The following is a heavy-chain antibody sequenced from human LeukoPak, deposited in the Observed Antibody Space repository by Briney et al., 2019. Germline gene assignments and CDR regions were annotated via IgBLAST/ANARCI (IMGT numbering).Heavy chain of an antibody. CDR3: ARGTHDSGDYPASHRGIPTAPFDY. D-gene: IGHD4-17*01. Sequence: SETLSLTCAVYGGSFSGYYWSWIRQPPGKGLEWIGEINHSGSTNYNPSLKSRVTISVDTSKNQFSLKLSSVTAADTAVYYCARGTHDSGDYPASHRGIPTAPFDYWGQGTLVTVSS. J-gene: IGHJ4*02. CDR2: INHSGST. V-gene: IGHV4-34*01. CDR1: GGSFSGYY.